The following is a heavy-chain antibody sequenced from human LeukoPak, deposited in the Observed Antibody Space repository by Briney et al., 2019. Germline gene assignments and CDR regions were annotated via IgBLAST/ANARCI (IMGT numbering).Heavy chain of an antibody. J-gene: IGHJ4*02. Sequence: SETLSLTCAVSGYSISSGYYWGWIRQPPGKGLEWIGSIYHSGSTYYNPSLTSRVTISVDTSKNQFSLKLSSVTAADTAVYYCARVSYGSGSYYKGFDYWGQGTLVTVSS. CDR1: GYSISSGYY. V-gene: IGHV4-38-2*01. CDR2: IYHSGST. D-gene: IGHD3-10*01. CDR3: ARVSYGSGSYYKGFDY.